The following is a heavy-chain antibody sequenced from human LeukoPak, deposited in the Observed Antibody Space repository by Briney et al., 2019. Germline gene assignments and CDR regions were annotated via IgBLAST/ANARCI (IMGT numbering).Heavy chain of an antibody. CDR2: INPNSGGT. D-gene: IGHD3-22*01. CDR3: ASEVTDDSSGNDYYYYYYMDV. J-gene: IGHJ6*03. CDR1: GYTFTGYY. Sequence: ASVKVSCKASGYTFTGYYMHWVRQAPGQGLEWMGWINPNSGGTNYAQKFQGRVTMTRDTSISTAYMELSRLRSDDTAVYYCASEVTDDSSGNDYYYYYYMDVWGKGTTVTVSS. V-gene: IGHV1-2*02.